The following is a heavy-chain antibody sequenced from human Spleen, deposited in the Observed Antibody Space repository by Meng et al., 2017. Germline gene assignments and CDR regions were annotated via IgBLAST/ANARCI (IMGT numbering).Heavy chain of an antibody. CDR2: ITTNTGKP. Sequence: QVQVVQSGAEVKRPGASVQISCKASGYTFTTYYINWLRQAPGQGLEWIGWITTNTGKPTYAPGFTGRFVFSLDTSASTTYLHISSLKADDTAVYYCARQEITGCSPYWGQGTLVTVSS. V-gene: IGHV7-4-1*02. CDR3: ARQEITGCSPY. D-gene: IGHD2-15*01. J-gene: IGHJ4*02. CDR1: GYTFTTYY.